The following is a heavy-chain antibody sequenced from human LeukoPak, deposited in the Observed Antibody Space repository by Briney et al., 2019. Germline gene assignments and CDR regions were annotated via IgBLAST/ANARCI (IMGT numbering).Heavy chain of an antibody. CDR3: ASGGYCSRTSCFSRDWFDP. J-gene: IGHJ5*02. CDR2: INPSGGST. D-gene: IGHD2-2*01. CDR1: GYTFTSYY. V-gene: IGHV1-46*03. Sequence: ASVKVSCKASGYTFTSYYMHWVRQAPGQGLEWMGIINPSGGSTSYAQKFQGRVTMTRDTSTSTVYMELSSLRSEDTAVYYCASGGYCSRTSCFSRDWFDPWGQGTLVTVSS.